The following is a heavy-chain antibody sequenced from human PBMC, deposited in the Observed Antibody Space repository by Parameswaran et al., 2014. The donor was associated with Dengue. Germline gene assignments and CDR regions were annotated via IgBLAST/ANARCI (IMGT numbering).Heavy chain of an antibody. V-gene: IGHV1-69*01. CDR3: ARDRLEQSYYYYGMDV. J-gene: IGHJ6*02. Sequence: SWVRQAPGQGLEWMGGIIPIIGTVNYAQKFQGRVMITADESTSTAYMELSSLRSEDTAVYYCARDRLEQSYYYYGMDVWGQGTTVTVSS. D-gene: IGHD1/OR15-1a*01. CDR2: IIPIIGTV.